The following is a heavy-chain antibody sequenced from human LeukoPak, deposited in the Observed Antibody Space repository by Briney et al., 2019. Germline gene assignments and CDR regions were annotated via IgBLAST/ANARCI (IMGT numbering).Heavy chain of an antibody. Sequence: GGSLRLSCAASGFTFDDYGMSWVRQAPGKGLEWVSGINWNGGSTGYADSVKGRFTISRDNAKNSLYLQMNSLRAEDTAVYYCARGRYDSSGYYPIFDYWGQGTLVTVSS. J-gene: IGHJ4*02. CDR3: ARGRYDSSGYYPIFDY. V-gene: IGHV3-20*04. D-gene: IGHD3-22*01. CDR1: GFTFDDYG. CDR2: INWNGGST.